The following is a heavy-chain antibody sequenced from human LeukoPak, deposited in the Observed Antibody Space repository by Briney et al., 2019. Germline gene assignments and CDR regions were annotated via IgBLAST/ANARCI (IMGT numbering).Heavy chain of an antibody. CDR2: INPNSGGT. J-gene: IGHJ4*02. CDR3: ARGRNLSSDGTPGEY. Sequence: ASVKVSCKASGYTFIDYFIHWVRQAPGLGLEWMGWINPNSGGTRFVQKFQGRVTMTRDTSISTAYMDLSRLTSNDMAVYYCARGRNLSSDGTPGEYWGQGALVTVSS. CDR1: GYTFIDYF. D-gene: IGHD5-24*01. V-gene: IGHV1-2*02.